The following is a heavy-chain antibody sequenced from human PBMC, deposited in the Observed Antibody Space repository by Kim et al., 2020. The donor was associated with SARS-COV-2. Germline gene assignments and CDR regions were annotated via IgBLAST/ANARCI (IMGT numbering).Heavy chain of an antibody. V-gene: IGHV3-23*01. CDR3: AKASGDYYGPYYYGMDV. J-gene: IGHJ6*02. D-gene: IGHD3-10*01. Sequence: GKGRFTISRDNSKNTLYLQMNSLRAEDTAVYYCAKASGDYYGPYYYGMDVWGQGTTVTVSS.